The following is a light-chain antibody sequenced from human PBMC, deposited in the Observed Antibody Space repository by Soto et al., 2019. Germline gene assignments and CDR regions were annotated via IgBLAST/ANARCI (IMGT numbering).Light chain of an antibody. Sequence: QSALTQPRSVSGSTGQSVTISCTGTSTDVGGYNYVAWYQQYPGKAPKLMISDVSERPSGVPDRFSGSKSGNTASLTISGLQGEDEADYYCCSYAGTYTLVFGGGTKLTVL. CDR3: CSYAGTYTLV. V-gene: IGLV2-11*01. CDR1: STDVGGYNY. J-gene: IGLJ2*01. CDR2: DVS.